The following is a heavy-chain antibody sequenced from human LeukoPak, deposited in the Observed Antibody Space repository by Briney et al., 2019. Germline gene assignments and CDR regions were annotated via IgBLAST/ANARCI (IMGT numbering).Heavy chain of an antibody. V-gene: IGHV1-24*01. Sequence: ASVNVSCKVSGYTLTELSMHWVRQAPGKELEGMGGFDPEDGETIYAQKFQGRVNMTEDTSTDTAYMELSSLRSEDTAVYYCGTPYSSGGSYHYYYMDVWGKGTTVTVS. D-gene: IGHD2-15*01. J-gene: IGHJ6*03. CDR2: FDPEDGET. CDR3: GTPYSSGGSYHYYYMDV. CDR1: GYTLTELS.